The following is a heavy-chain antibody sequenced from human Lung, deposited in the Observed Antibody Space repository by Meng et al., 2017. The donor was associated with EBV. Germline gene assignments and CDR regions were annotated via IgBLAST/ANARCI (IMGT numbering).Heavy chain of an antibody. D-gene: IGHD6-6*01. Sequence: VQLKESAPGLVTPSQTLSPTCTGSGGSIRFCEYYWRWIRQPPGKGLEWIGYIYDSGSTSYNPSLMSRVTISVDTSRNQFSLKLTSVTAADTAVYYCAREYSSSSGLPGPWGQGTLVTVSS. CDR3: AREYSSSSGLPGP. CDR1: GGSIRFCEYY. J-gene: IGHJ5*02. V-gene: IGHV4-30-4*01. CDR2: IYDSGST.